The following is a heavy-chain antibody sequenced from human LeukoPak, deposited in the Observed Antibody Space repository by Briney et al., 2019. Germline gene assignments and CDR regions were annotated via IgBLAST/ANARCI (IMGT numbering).Heavy chain of an antibody. V-gene: IGHV3-23*01. CDR2: ISPNGDRT. J-gene: IGHJ4*02. CDR3: ARAYDKAYDY. Sequence: GGSLRLSCAASGIIFGSHGMAWVRQAPGKGLEWVSSISPNGDRTFHADFAKGRFTISRDNSKNTVSLHMNSLRAEDSAIYRCARAYDKAYDYWGQGTLVTVSS. D-gene: IGHD2-21*01. CDR1: GIIFGSHG.